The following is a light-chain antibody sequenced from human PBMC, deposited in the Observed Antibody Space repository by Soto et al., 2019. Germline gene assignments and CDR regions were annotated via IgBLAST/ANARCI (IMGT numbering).Light chain of an antibody. CDR2: KAS. CDR1: QSISNW. V-gene: IGKV1-5*03. CDR3: QQYYSYPWT. Sequence: DIQMTQSPSTLSASVGDRVTITCRASQSISNWLAWYQQKPGKAPKGLISKASTLESGAPSRFSGSGSGTEFTLTISSLQPDDFATYYCQQYYSYPWTFGQGNRVESK. J-gene: IGKJ1*01.